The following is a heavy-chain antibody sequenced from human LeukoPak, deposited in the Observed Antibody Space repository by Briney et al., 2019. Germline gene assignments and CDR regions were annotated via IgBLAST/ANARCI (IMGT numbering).Heavy chain of an antibody. D-gene: IGHD2-8*01. CDR2: ISSSGSTI. Sequence: PGGSLRLSCAASGFTFSDYYMSWIRQAPGKGLEWVSYISSSGSTIYYADSVKGRFTISRDNAKNSLSLQMNSLRAEDTAVYYCARDMGYCTNGVCPDYWGQGTLVTVSS. CDR3: ARDMGYCTNGVCPDY. J-gene: IGHJ4*02. V-gene: IGHV3-11*01. CDR1: GFTFSDYY.